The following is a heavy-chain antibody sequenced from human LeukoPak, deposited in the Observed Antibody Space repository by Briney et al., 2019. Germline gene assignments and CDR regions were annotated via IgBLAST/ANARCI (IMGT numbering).Heavy chain of an antibody. D-gene: IGHD6-19*01. CDR2: IYYSGST. CDR1: GGSISGYY. J-gene: IGHJ4*02. V-gene: IGHV4-59*01. Sequence: PSETLSLTCTVSGGSISGYYWSWIRQPPGKGLEWIGYIYYSGSTNYNPSLQSRVIISVDTSKNQFSLKLNSVTAADTAVYYCAGGGTGWYYLDYWGQGTLVTVSS. CDR3: AGGGTGWYYLDY.